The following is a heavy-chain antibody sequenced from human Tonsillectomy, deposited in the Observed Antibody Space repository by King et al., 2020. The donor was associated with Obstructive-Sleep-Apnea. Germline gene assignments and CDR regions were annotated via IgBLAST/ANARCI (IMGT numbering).Heavy chain of an antibody. D-gene: IGHD5-12*01. J-gene: IGHJ4*02. CDR3: ARVKGYSGAH. CDR1: GFTFSTYW. Sequence: VQLVESGGDLVQPGGSLRLSCAASGFTFSTYWMSWVRQAPGKGLEWVGNIKKDGSEKYYLDSVKGRFYISRDNANNSLYLQMNSLRVEDTAVYYCARVKGYSGAHWGQGTLVTVSS. CDR2: IKKDGSEK. V-gene: IGHV3-7*04.